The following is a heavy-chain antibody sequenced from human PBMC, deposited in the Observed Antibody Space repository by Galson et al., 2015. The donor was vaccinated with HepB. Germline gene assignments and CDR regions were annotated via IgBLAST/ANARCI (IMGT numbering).Heavy chain of an antibody. D-gene: IGHD2-15*01. CDR1: GFTFSSYG. Sequence: SLRLSCAASGFTFSSYGMHWVRQAPGKGLQWVAVISYDGSNKYYADSVKGRFTISRDNSKNTLYLQMSSLRAEDTAVYYCAKPLRGSSGGSQFGYWGQGTLVTVSS. CDR3: AKPLRGSSGGSQFGY. CDR2: ISYDGSNK. V-gene: IGHV3-30*18. J-gene: IGHJ4*02.